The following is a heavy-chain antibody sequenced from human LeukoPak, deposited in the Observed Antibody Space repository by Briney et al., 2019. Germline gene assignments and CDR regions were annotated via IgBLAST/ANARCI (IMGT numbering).Heavy chain of an antibody. CDR1: GYTFTSYA. Sequence: ASVKVSCKASGYTFTSYAMHWVRQAPGQRLEWMGWINAGNGNTKYSQKFQGRVTITRDTSASTAYMELSSLRSEDTAVYYCARNSGVVVVAATSKYSSGWFDPWGKGTTVTVSS. J-gene: IGHJ6*04. CDR3: ARNSGVVVVAATSKYSSGWFDP. V-gene: IGHV1-3*01. CDR2: INAGNGNT. D-gene: IGHD2-15*01.